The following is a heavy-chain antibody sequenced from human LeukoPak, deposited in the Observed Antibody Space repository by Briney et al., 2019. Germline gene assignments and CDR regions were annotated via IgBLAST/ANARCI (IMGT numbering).Heavy chain of an antibody. CDR3: ARQTGSGLFILP. J-gene: IGHJ4*02. CDR2: IYYSGST. D-gene: IGHD3/OR15-3a*01. Sequence: PSETLSLTCTVSGVSISSSSYYWGWIRQPPRKGLEWIESIYYSGSTYYNASLKSQVSISIDTSKNQFSLRLTSVTAADTAVYYCARQTGSGLFILPGGQGTLVTVSS. CDR1: GVSISSSSYY. V-gene: IGHV4-39*01.